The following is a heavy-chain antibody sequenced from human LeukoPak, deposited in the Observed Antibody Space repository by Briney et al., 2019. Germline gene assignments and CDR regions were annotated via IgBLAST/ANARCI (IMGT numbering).Heavy chain of an antibody. CDR1: GGSISTSAYY. Sequence: PSETLSLTCIVSGGSISTSAYYWGWIRQPPGEGLQWIGSIYYSGSTNYNPSLKSRVTISVDTSKNQFSLKLSSVTAADTAVYYCARTSLTAPDYYDSSGYCDYWGQGTLVTVSS. J-gene: IGHJ4*02. V-gene: IGHV4-39*07. CDR2: IYYSGST. D-gene: IGHD3-22*01. CDR3: ARTSLTAPDYYDSSGYCDY.